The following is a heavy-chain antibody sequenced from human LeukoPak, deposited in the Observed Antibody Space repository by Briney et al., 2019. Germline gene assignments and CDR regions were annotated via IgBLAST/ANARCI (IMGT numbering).Heavy chain of an antibody. Sequence: TGGSLRLSCAASGFTFSSYGMHWVRQAPGKGLEWVAVIWYDGSNKYYADSVKGRFTISRDNSKNTLYLQMNSLRAEDTAVYYCARDLAMKGRLAAKYYFDYWGQGTLVTVSS. J-gene: IGHJ4*02. V-gene: IGHV3-33*01. CDR2: IWYDGSNK. CDR3: ARDLAMKGRLAAKYYFDY. CDR1: GFTFSSYG. D-gene: IGHD6-13*01.